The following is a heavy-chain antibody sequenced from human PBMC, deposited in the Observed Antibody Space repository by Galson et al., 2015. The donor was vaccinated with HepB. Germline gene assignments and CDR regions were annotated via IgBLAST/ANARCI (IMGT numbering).Heavy chain of an antibody. V-gene: IGHV3-23*01. CDR3: ARDDRGLCFGELGY. CDR2: ISSNGRST. D-gene: IGHD3-10*01. J-gene: IGHJ4*02. CDR1: GFTFSNYA. Sequence: SLRLSCAASGFTFSNYAMNWVRQTPGKGLEWISGISSNGRSTYYVDSVKGRLTVSRDNSKYTLYLQMNSLRAEDTAIYYCARDDRGLCFGELGYGGQGTLVTVSS.